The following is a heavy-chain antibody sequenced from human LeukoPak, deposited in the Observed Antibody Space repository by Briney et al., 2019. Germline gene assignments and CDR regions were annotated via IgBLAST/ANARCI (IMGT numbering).Heavy chain of an antibody. Sequence: GASVKVSCKASGGTFSSYAISWVRQAPGQGLEWMGRIIPILGIANYAQKFQGRVTITADKSTSTAYMELSSLRSKDTAVYYCARAGRITMVRGAETNWFDPWGQGTLVTVSS. CDR2: IIPILGIA. CDR1: GGTFSSYA. CDR3: ARAGRITMVRGAETNWFDP. D-gene: IGHD3-10*01. V-gene: IGHV1-69*04. J-gene: IGHJ5*02.